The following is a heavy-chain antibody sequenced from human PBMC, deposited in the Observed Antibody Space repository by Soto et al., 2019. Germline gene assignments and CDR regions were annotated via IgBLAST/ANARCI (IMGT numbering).Heavy chain of an antibody. V-gene: IGHV4-34*01. D-gene: IGHD3-22*01. Sequence: PSETLSLTCAVYGGSFSGYYWSWIRQPPGKGLEWIGEINHSGSTNYNPSLKSRVTISVDTSKNHFSLKLSSVTAADTAVYYCASGAYYYDSSGYSSSRKWFDPWGQGTLVTVS. CDR2: INHSGST. J-gene: IGHJ5*02. CDR3: ASGAYYYDSSGYSSSRKWFDP. CDR1: GGSFSGYY.